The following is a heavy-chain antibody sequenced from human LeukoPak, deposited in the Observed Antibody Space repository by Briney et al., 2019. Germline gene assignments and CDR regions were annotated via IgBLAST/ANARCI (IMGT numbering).Heavy chain of an antibody. D-gene: IGHD5-18*01. V-gene: IGHV1-69*13. Sequence: SVKVSCKASGGTFSSYAISWVRQAPGQGLEWMGGIIPIFGTANYAQKFQGRVTITADESTSTAYMELSSLISEDTAVYYCARLHPVQGYRESGYYYYYGMDVWGKGTTVTVSS. J-gene: IGHJ6*04. CDR1: GGTFSSYA. CDR3: ARLHPVQGYRESGYYYYYGMDV. CDR2: IIPIFGTA.